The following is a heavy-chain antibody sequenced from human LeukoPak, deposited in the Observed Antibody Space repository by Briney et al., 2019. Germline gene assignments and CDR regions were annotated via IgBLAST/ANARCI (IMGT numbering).Heavy chain of an antibody. D-gene: IGHD3-10*01. Sequence: SETLSLTCTVSGGSISGYYWSWIRQHPGKGLEWIGYIYYSGSTYYNPSLKSRVTISVDTSKNQFSLKLSSVTAADTAVYYCARSNYGSVRGYFDYWGQGTLVTVSS. CDR1: GGSISGYY. CDR3: ARSNYGSVRGYFDY. J-gene: IGHJ4*02. V-gene: IGHV4-31*03. CDR2: IYYSGST.